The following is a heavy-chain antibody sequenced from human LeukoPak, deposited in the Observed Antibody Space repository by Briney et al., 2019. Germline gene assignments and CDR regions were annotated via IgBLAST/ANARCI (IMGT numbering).Heavy chain of an antibody. Sequence: GGSLRLSCATSGFTFTDYYMSWIRQAPGKGLEWVSYISVSGTTMYYADSVKGRFTLSRDNAKNSLYLQMNSLRAEDTAVYYCARGQSYYDILTGYYDAFDIWGQGTMVTVSS. CDR3: ARGQSYYDILTGYYDAFDI. V-gene: IGHV3-11*04. J-gene: IGHJ3*02. D-gene: IGHD3-9*01. CDR2: ISVSGTTM. CDR1: GFTFTDYY.